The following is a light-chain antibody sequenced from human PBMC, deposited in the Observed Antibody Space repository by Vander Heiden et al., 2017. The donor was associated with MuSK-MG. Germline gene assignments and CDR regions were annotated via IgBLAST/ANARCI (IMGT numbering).Light chain of an antibody. CDR3: QQRIIWLT. J-gene: IGKJ4*01. CDR1: QSVSNY. Sequence: EIVLTQSPATLSLSPGERATLPCRASQSVSNYLAWFQQKPGQPPRLLFYDASQRSTGIPARFSGSGSGTDFTLTSSSLEPEDFAVYYCQQRIIWLTFGGGTKVESK. V-gene: IGKV3-11*01. CDR2: DAS.